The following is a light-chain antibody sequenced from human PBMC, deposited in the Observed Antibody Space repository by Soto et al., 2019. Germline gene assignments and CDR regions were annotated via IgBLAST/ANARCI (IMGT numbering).Light chain of an antibody. CDR1: QSISNNY. CDR2: DAS. Sequence: EIVLTQSPGTLALSPGERATLSCRASQSISNNYLAWYHQKPGQAPRLLIYDASRGATGIPDRFSGSGSGTDFILSIPGTEPVDFEVYYCQQYVILPYTIAQGSKLEIK. V-gene: IGKV3-20*01. J-gene: IGKJ2*01. CDR3: QQYVILPYT.